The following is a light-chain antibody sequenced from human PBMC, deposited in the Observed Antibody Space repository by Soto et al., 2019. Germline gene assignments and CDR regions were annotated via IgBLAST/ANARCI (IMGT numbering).Light chain of an antibody. CDR2: DAS. CDR3: QQYNSYRT. CDR1: QSISSW. V-gene: IGKV1-5*01. J-gene: IGKJ1*01. Sequence: IHMTHSPSTLSASLGDIVAITCRASQSISSWLAWYQQKPGKAPKLLIYDASSLESGVPSRFSGSGSGTEFTLTISSLQPDDFATYYCQQYNSYRTFGQGTKVDIK.